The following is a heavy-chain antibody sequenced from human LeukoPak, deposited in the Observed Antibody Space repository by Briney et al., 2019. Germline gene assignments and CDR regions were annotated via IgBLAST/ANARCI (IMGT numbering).Heavy chain of an antibody. CDR1: GFTFSSYG. V-gene: IGHV3-30*03. Sequence: PGRSLRLPCAASGFTFSSYGMHWVRQAPGKGLEWVAVISYDGSNKYYADSVKGRFTISRDNAKNSLYLRMNNLRAEDTAVYYCARGHYDHAWGRGTLVTVSS. J-gene: IGHJ4*02. CDR3: ARGHYDHA. CDR2: ISYDGSNK. D-gene: IGHD3-3*01.